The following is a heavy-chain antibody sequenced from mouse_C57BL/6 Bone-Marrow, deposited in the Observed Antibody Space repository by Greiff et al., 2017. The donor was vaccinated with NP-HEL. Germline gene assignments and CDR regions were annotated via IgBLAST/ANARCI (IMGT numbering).Heavy chain of an antibody. Sequence: QVQLQQPGAELVKPGASVKLSCKASGYTFTSYWMHWVKQRPGQGLEWIGMIHPNSGSTNYNEKFKSKATLTVDKSSSTAYMQLSSLTSEDSAVYYCARSGYTLENYFDYWGQGTTLTVSS. CDR1: GYTFTSYW. CDR3: ARSGYTLENYFDY. CDR2: IHPNSGST. V-gene: IGHV1-64*01. D-gene: IGHD4-1*01. J-gene: IGHJ2*01.